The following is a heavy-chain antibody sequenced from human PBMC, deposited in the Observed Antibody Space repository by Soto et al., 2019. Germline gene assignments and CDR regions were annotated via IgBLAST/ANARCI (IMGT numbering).Heavy chain of an antibody. CDR2: INHSGST. D-gene: IGHD6-19*01. CDR3: ARATPVVDY. CDR1: GGSFSGYY. Sequence: PSETLSLTCAVYGGSFSGYYWSWIRQPPGKGLEWIGEINHSGSTNYNPSLKSRVIISVDTSKNQFSLKLSSVTAADTAVYYCARATPVVDYWGQGTLVTVSS. V-gene: IGHV4-34*01. J-gene: IGHJ4*02.